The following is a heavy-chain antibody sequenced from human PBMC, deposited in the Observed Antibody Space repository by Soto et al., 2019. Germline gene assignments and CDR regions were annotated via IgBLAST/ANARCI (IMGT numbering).Heavy chain of an antibody. V-gene: IGHV3-30-3*01. J-gene: IGHJ4*02. Sequence: QVQLVESGGGVVQPGRSLRLSCAASGFTFSSYAMHWVRQAPGKGLEWVAVISYDGSNKYYADSVKGRFTISRDNSKNTLYLQMNSLRAEDTAVYYCARDTTRSSRQQLVRGCDYWGQGTLVTVSS. D-gene: IGHD6-13*01. CDR3: ARDTTRSSRQQLVRGCDY. CDR1: GFTFSSYA. CDR2: ISYDGSNK.